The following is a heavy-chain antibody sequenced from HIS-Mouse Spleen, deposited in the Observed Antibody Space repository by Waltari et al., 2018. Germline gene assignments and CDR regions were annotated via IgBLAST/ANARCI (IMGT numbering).Heavy chain of an antibody. CDR2: INHSGST. Sequence: QVQLQQWGAGLLQPSETLSLTCAVYGGSFSGYYWSWIRPPPGKGLEWIGEINHSGSTNYNPSLKSRVTISVDTSKNQFSLKLSSVTAADTAVYYCARVRTGDPSYWYFDLWGRGTLVTVSS. J-gene: IGHJ2*01. V-gene: IGHV4-34*01. CDR3: ARVRTGDPSYWYFDL. D-gene: IGHD7-27*01. CDR1: GGSFSGYY.